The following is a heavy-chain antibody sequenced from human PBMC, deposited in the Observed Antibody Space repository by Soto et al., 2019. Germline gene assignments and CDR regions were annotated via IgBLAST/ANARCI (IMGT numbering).Heavy chain of an antibody. CDR2: ISGSGDNT. D-gene: IGHD2-15*01. Sequence: GGSLRLSCAGSGFTLSDYAMTWVRQGPGKGLEWVSAISGSGDNTHYIDSVKGPFTISRDNSKNTLYLQMSRPRAEDTAVYYCARDLKEYCSDGKCNWFDPWGQGTLVTV. J-gene: IGHJ5*02. CDR3: ARDLKEYCSDGKCNWFDP. CDR1: GFTLSDYA. V-gene: IGHV3-23*01.